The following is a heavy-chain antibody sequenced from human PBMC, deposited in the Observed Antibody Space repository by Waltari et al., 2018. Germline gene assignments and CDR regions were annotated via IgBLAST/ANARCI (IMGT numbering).Heavy chain of an antibody. CDR1: GFSISSCCY. J-gene: IGHJ4*02. CDR3: AREGRSIAPAGTRRKDFTFDY. CDR2: IYHSGST. D-gene: IGHD6-13*01. Sequence: VQLQESGPRLVKPSETLPLTCAVSGFSISSCCYWGWIRQPPGRGLEWIGSIYHSGSTYYNPSLKSRATISVDTSKTQFSLKLSSVTAADTAVYYCAREGRSIAPAGTRRKDFTFDYWGQGTLVTVSS. V-gene: IGHV4-38-2*02.